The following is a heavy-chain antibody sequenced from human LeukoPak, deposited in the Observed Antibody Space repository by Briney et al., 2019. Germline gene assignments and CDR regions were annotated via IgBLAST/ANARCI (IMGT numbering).Heavy chain of an antibody. CDR2: VLSKSDGGTA. J-gene: IGHJ4*02. D-gene: IGHD3-10*01. CDR1: GITFANAW. CDR3: TTQRAGAFDY. Sequence: GGSLRLSCAASGITFANAWMTWVRRAPGKGLEWVGRVLSKSDGGTANYAAPVKGRFTISRADSKDTVYLQMNTLKTEDTAMYYCTTQRAGAFDYWGQGTLVTVSP. V-gene: IGHV3-15*05.